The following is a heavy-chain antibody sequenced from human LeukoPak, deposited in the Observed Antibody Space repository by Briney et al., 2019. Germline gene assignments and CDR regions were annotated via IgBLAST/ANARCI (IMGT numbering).Heavy chain of an antibody. V-gene: IGHV1-2*02. CDR2: INPNSGGT. J-gene: IGHJ3*02. Sequence: ASVKVSCKASGYTFTGYYMHWVRRAPGQGLEWMGWINPNSGGTNYAQKFQGRVTMTRDTSISTAYMELSRLRSDDTAVYYCARQGYCSSTSCYANDAFDIWGQGTMVTVSS. D-gene: IGHD2-2*01. CDR3: ARQGYCSSTSCYANDAFDI. CDR1: GYTFTGYY.